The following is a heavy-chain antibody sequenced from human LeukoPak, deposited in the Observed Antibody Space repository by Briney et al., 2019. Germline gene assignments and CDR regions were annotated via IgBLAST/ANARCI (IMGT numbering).Heavy chain of an antibody. CDR2: FDPEDGET. Sequence: ASVKVSCKASGGTFSSYAISWVRQAPGKGLEWMGGFDPEDGETIYAQKFQGRVTMTEDTSTDTAYMELSSLRSEDTAVYYCATGSLPRFSGYYDTNLWAFDIWGQGTMVTVSS. V-gene: IGHV1-24*01. CDR3: ATGSLPRFSGYYDTNLWAFDI. D-gene: IGHD3-22*01. CDR1: GGTFSSYA. J-gene: IGHJ3*02.